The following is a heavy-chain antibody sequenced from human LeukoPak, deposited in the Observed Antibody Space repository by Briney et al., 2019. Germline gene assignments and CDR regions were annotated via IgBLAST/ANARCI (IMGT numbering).Heavy chain of an antibody. CDR1: GFTFDDYG. CDR2: INWNGGST. J-gene: IGHJ6*03. D-gene: IGHD5-12*01. Sequence: GGSLRLSCAASGFTFDDYGMSWVRQAPGKGLEWVSGINWNGGSTGYADSVKGRFIISRDNAKNSLYLQMNSLRAEDTALYYCARDVSGRPYYYYYYMDVWGKGTTATVSS. CDR3: ARDVSGRPYYYYYYMDV. V-gene: IGHV3-20*04.